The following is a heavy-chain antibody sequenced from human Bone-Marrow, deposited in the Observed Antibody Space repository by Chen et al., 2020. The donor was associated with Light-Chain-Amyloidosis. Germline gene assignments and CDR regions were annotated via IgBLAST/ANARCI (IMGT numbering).Heavy chain of an antibody. Sequence: EVQLEQSGPEVKKPGESLKISCKGSGYTFPNYWIGWVRQMPGKGLEWMGVIYPDDSEAIYSPSVEGQVTISADKSITTAYLQWRSLKASDTAMYYCARRRDGYNFDYWGQGTLVTVSS. CDR3: ARRRDGYNFDY. V-gene: IGHV5-51*01. CDR1: GYTFPNYW. CDR2: IYPDDSEA. D-gene: IGHD5-12*01. J-gene: IGHJ4*02.